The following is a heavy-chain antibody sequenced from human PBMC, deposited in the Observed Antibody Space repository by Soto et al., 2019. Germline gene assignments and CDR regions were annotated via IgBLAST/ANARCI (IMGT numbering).Heavy chain of an antibody. CDR3: ARGFDNDFWSGNYDMDV. J-gene: IGHJ6*03. D-gene: IGHD3-3*01. V-gene: IGHV1-8*01. Sequence: QVQLVQSGAEVKKPGASVKVSCKASGYTFTSYDINWVRQATGQGLEWMGWMNPNSGNTGYAQKCQGRVTMTRNTSISTAYMERSSLRSEDTGVYYCARGFDNDFWSGNYDMDVWGKGTTVTVSS. CDR1: GYTFTSYD. CDR2: MNPNSGNT.